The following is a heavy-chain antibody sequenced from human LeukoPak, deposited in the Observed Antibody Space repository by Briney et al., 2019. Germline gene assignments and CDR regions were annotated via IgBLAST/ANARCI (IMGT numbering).Heavy chain of an antibody. CDR2: IYYSGST. J-gene: IGHJ6*02. Sequence: SETLSLTCTVSGGSIRSYYWSWIRQPPGKGLEGIGYIYYSGSTNYNPSLKSRVTISVDTSKNQFSLKLSSVTAADTAVYYCARGGSPAGYYYYGMDLWGQGTTVTVSS. D-gene: IGHD1-26*01. CDR3: ARGGSPAGYYYYGMDL. CDR1: GGSIRSYY. V-gene: IGHV4-59*01.